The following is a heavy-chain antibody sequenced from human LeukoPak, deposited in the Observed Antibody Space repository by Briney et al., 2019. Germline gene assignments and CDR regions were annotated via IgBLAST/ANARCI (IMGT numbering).Heavy chain of an antibody. V-gene: IGHV3-7*01. J-gene: IGHJ6*03. D-gene: IGHD2-2*01. CDR2: IKQDGSEK. Sequence: GGSLRLSCAASGFTFSSYWMSWVRQAPGKGLEWVANIKQDGSEKYYVDSVKGRFTISRDNAKNSLYLQMNSLRAEDTAVYYCARGRLEVVPAAFYYYYYMDVWGKGTTVTVSS. CDR1: GFTFSSYW. CDR3: ARGRLEVVPAAFYYYYYMDV.